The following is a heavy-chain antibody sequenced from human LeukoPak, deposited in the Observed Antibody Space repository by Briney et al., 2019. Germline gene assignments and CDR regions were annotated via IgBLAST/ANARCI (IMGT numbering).Heavy chain of an antibody. D-gene: IGHD3-10*01. Sequence: GGSLRLSCAASGFTFSSYAMSWVRQAPGKGLEWVSVISGSGGSTYYADSVKGRFTISRDNSKNTLYLQMNSLRAEDTAVYYCAKDRGGRITMVRVIDYWGQGTLVTVSS. V-gene: IGHV3-23*01. CDR3: AKDRGGRITMVRVIDY. J-gene: IGHJ4*02. CDR2: ISGSGGST. CDR1: GFTFSSYA.